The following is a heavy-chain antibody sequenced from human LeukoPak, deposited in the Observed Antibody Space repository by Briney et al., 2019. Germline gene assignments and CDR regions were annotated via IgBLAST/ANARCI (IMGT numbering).Heavy chain of an antibody. J-gene: IGHJ4*02. CDR1: RFTFSDYF. V-gene: IGHV3-11*01. CDR3: AKGDDILTGYLTENFDY. Sequence: GGSLRLSCEASRFTFSDYFMGWVRQAPGKGLEWVSYITNNGRKIYYADSMKGRFTISRDNAKNSLYLQMNSLRAEDTAVYYCAKGDDILTGYLTENFDYWGQGTLVTVSS. CDR2: ITNNGRKI. D-gene: IGHD3-9*01.